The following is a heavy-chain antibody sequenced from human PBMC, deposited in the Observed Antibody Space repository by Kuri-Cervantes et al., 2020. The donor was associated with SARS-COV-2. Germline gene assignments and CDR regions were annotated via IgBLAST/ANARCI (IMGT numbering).Heavy chain of an antibody. CDR1: GFTFSSYA. V-gene: IGHV3-30-3*01. D-gene: IGHD3-22*01. J-gene: IGHJ4*02. Sequence: GESLKISCAASGFTFSSYAMHWVRQAPGKGLEWVAVISYDGSNKYYADSVKGRFTISRDNSKNTLYLQMNSLRAEDTAVYYCARGDYYDNSGYYLHYFDYWGQGALVTVSS. CDR2: ISYDGSNK. CDR3: ARGDYYDNSGYYLHYFDY.